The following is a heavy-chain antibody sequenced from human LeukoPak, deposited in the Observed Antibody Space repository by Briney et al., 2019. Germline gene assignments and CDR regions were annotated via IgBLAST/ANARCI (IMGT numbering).Heavy chain of an antibody. Sequence: PGRSLRLSCAASGFTFSSYAMHWVRQAPGKGLEWVAVISYDGSNKYYADSVKGRFTISRDNAKRSLYLQMNSLRPEDTAVYYCIKGGGSGWPFDYWGQGTLVTVSS. J-gene: IGHJ4*02. CDR3: IKGGGSGWPFDY. CDR2: ISYDGSNK. CDR1: GFTFSSYA. D-gene: IGHD6-19*01. V-gene: IGHV3-30-3*01.